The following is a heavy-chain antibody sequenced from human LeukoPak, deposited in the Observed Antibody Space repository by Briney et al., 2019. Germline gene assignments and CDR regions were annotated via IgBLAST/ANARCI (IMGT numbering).Heavy chain of an antibody. CDR1: GYTFTSYY. Sequence: ASVKVSCKASGYTFTSYYMHWVRQAPGQGLEWMGGIIPIFGTANYAQKFQGRVTITADESRSTAYMELSSLRSEDTAVYYCARSKVYCSGGSCYLDYWGQGTLVTVSS. CDR3: ARSKVYCSGGSCYLDY. D-gene: IGHD2-15*01. J-gene: IGHJ4*02. V-gene: IGHV1-69*13. CDR2: IIPIFGTA.